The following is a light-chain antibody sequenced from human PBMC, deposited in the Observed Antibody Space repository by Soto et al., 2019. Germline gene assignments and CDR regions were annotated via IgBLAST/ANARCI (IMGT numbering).Light chain of an antibody. CDR3: QEYENLPPWT. J-gene: IGKJ1*01. V-gene: IGKV3-15*01. Sequence: EIGMTQSPATLSVSPGERATLSCRASQSVSSTFARYPQTPGQPPRLLIYGASTRATGIPPRFSVSGPGTEFNLTINGLQSDDCADSYCQEYENLPPWTFGQGTKVEIK. CDR2: GAS. CDR1: QSVSST.